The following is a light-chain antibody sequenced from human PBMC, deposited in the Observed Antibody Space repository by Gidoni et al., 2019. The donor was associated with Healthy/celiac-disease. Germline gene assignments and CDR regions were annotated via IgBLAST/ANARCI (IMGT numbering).Light chain of an antibody. V-gene: IGKV4-1*01. CDR1: QSVLYSSNNKNY. J-gene: IGKJ1*01. Sequence: QPPTSLPGSLGERATINCKSSQSVLYSSNNKNYLAWYQQKPGQPPNLLIYWAFTRESGVPDRFSGRGSGTDFTLTISSLQAEDVAVYYCQQYYSTPWTFXQXTKVEIK. CDR3: QQYYSTPWT. CDR2: WAF.